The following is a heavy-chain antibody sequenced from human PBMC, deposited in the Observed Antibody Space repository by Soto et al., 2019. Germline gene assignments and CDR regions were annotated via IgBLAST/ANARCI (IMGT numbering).Heavy chain of an antibody. J-gene: IGHJ6*02. CDR1: VYTFTTYD. CDR3: ARDPYNVLMVNAPNLYGMDV. CDR2: ISTYNGNT. D-gene: IGHD2-8*01. V-gene: IGHV1-18*01. Sequence: ASVKVSCTSSVYTFTTYDISWVRQAPGQGLEWMGRISTYNGNTNYPQSLQGRLTLTTDTSTTTAYMELRSLRSDDTAVYYCARDPYNVLMVNAPNLYGMDVWGQGTTVTVSS.